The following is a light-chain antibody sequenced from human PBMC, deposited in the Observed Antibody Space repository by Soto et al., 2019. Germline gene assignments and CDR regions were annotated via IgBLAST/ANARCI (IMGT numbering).Light chain of an antibody. Sequence: IVLTQSPATLSLWPGETAVLSCRASQTVNTYLSWYQQRPGKAPRLLIYDASKRVPGIPARFSGSGSGTDFPLTISSLEPEDVALYYCQQRGTSITFGQGTRLEIE. J-gene: IGKJ5*01. V-gene: IGKV3-11*01. CDR1: QTVNTY. CDR3: QQRGTSIT. CDR2: DAS.